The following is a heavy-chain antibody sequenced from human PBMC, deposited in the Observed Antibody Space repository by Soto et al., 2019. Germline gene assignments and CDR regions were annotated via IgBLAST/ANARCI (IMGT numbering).Heavy chain of an antibody. CDR2: ISAYNGNT. D-gene: IGHD1-26*01. Sequence: ASVKVSCKASGYTFTSYGISWVRQAPGQGLEWMGWISAYNGNTNYAQNLQGRVTMTTDTSTSIAYMELRSLRSDDTAVYYCARDNSRLYFDYWGQGALVTVSS. CDR3: ARDNSRLYFDY. J-gene: IGHJ4*02. V-gene: IGHV1-18*01. CDR1: GYTFTSYG.